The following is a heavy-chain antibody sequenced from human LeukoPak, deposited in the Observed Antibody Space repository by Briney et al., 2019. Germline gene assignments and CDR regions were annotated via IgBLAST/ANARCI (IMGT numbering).Heavy chain of an antibody. CDR2: IQYDGSNQ. CDR1: GFTFNAYG. J-gene: IGHJ4*02. V-gene: IGHV3-30*12. D-gene: IGHD1-26*01. Sequence: GGSLRLSCAAPGFTFNAYGMHWVRQAPGKGLEWVAYIQYDGSNQQYADSVKGRFSISRDSSKNILYLQMNSLRAEDTAVYYCARRRDSGSLQHFDYWGQGTLVTVSS. CDR3: ARRRDSGSLQHFDY.